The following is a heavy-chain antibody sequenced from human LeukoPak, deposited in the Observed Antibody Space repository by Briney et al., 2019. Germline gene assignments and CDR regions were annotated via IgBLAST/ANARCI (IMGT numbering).Heavy chain of an antibody. CDR2: INHSGST. J-gene: IGHJ4*02. CDR1: GFTFSSYG. V-gene: IGHV4-34*01. Sequence: GSLRLSCAASGFTFSSYGMSWVRQPPGKGLEWIGEINHSGSTNYNPSLKSRVTISVDTSKNQFSLNPSSVTAADTAVYYCSRRMSRIYCSSTSCSRPPFDYWGQGTLVTVSS. CDR3: SRRMSRIYCSSTSCSRPPFDY. D-gene: IGHD2-2*01.